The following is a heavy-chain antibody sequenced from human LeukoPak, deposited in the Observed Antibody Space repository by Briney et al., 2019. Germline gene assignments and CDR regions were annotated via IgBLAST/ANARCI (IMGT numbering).Heavy chain of an antibody. Sequence: GGSLRLSCAASGFTFSSYAMHWVRQAPGQGLEWVAVISYDGSNKYYADSVKGRFTISRDNSKNTLYLQMNSLRAEDTAVYYCARESSTSCYDYWGQGTLVTVSS. CDR3: ARESSTSCYDY. V-gene: IGHV3-30*04. J-gene: IGHJ4*02. D-gene: IGHD2-2*01. CDR2: ISYDGSNK. CDR1: GFTFSSYA.